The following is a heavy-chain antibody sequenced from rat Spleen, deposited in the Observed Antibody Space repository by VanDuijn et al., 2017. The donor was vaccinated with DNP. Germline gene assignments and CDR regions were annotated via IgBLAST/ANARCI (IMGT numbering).Heavy chain of an antibody. D-gene: IGHD4-3*01. CDR2: IRFDGAIT. J-gene: IGHJ2*01. V-gene: IGHV5-22*01. CDR3: ARWYNSGYYFDY. Sequence: EVQLVESGGGLVQPGRSLKLSCAASGFTFSDYYMAWVRQAPTKGLEWVAYIRFDGAITYYGDSVKGRITISRDNAKSSLYLQMNSLRSEDMAPYYCARWYNSGYYFDYWGQGVMVTVSS. CDR1: GFTFSDYY.